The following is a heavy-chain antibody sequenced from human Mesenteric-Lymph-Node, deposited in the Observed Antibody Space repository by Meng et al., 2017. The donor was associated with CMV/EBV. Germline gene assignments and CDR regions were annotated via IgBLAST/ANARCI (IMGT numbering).Heavy chain of an antibody. D-gene: IGHD2-15*01. CDR2: FYYSGST. CDR1: GGSISSSSDY. Sequence: GSLRLSCAVSGGSISSSSDYWGWIRQPPGKGLEWIGSFYYSGSTYYNPSLKSRVTVSADTSKNQFSLKLTSVTAADTAVYFCARQYCSGYSCYSVNWFDPWGQGTLVTVSS. V-gene: IGHV4-39*01. J-gene: IGHJ5*02. CDR3: ARQYCSGYSCYSVNWFDP.